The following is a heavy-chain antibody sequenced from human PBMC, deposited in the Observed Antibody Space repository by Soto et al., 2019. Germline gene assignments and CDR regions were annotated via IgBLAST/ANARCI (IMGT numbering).Heavy chain of an antibody. Sequence: PGGSLRLSCAASGFTFSSYAMSWVRQAPGKGLEWVSAISGSGGSTYYADSVKGRFTISRDNSKNALYLQMSSLRAEDTAVYYCAKARGGFSWPHLDYWGQGTLVTVSS. J-gene: IGHJ4*02. CDR2: ISGSGGST. CDR1: GFTFSSYA. D-gene: IGHD1-26*01. CDR3: AKARGGFSWPHLDY. V-gene: IGHV3-23*01.